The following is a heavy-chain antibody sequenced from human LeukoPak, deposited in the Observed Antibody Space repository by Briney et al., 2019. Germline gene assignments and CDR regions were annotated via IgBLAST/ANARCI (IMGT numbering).Heavy chain of an antibody. CDR1: GFTFSDYY. CDR3: GRSSSHRYMDV. Sequence: GGSLRLSCAASGFTFSDYYMSWIRQAPGKGLEWVSYISSSGSTIYYADSVKGRFTISRDNAKNSLYLQMNSLRAEDTAFYYCGRSSSHRYMDVWGKGTTVTVSS. V-gene: IGHV3-11*01. CDR2: ISSSGSTI. J-gene: IGHJ6*03.